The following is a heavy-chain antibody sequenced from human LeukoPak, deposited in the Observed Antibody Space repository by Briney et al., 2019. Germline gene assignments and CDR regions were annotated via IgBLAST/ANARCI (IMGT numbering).Heavy chain of an antibody. CDR3: ARVFWDTPMDPVEGAFDI. V-gene: IGHV3-11*04. J-gene: IGHJ3*02. D-gene: IGHD5-18*01. CDR1: GFTFSDYY. Sequence: PGGSLRLSCAASGFTFSDYYMSWIRQAPGKGLEWVSYLGSSGSTIYYADSVKGRFIISRDNAKNALYLQMNSLRAEDTAVYYCARVFWDTPMDPVEGAFDIWGQGTMVTVSS. CDR2: LGSSGSTI.